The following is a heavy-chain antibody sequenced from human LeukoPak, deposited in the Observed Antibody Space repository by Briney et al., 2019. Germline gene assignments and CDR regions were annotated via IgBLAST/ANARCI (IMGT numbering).Heavy chain of an antibody. D-gene: IGHD3-10*01. CDR2: FDPEDGET. Sequence: ASVKVSCKVSGYTLTELSMHWVRQAPGKGLEWMGGFDPEDGETIYAQKFQGRVTMTEDTSTDTAYMELSSLRSEDTAVYYCATTFRYYYGSGSSNNWFDPWGQGTLVTVSS. V-gene: IGHV1-24*01. CDR3: ATTFRYYYGSGSSNNWFDP. CDR1: GYTLTELS. J-gene: IGHJ5*02.